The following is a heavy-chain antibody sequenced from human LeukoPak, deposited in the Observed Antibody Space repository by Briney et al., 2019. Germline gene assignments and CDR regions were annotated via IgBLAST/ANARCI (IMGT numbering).Heavy chain of an antibody. D-gene: IGHD2-2*02. CDR1: GFTFSSYA. J-gene: IGHJ4*02. CDR3: AKRIVVVPAAIGAGGFDY. Sequence: GGSLRLSCAASGFTFSSYAMSWVRQAPGKGLEWVPAISGGGGSTYYADSVKGRFTISRDNSKNTLYLQMNSLRAEDTAVYYCAKRIVVVPAAIGAGGFDYWGQGTLVTVSS. V-gene: IGHV3-23*01. CDR2: ISGGGGST.